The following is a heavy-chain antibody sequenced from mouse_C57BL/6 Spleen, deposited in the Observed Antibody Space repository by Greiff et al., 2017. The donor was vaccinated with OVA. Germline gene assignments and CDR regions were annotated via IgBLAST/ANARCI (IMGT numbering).Heavy chain of an antibody. Sequence: VKLQESGAELVRPGASVTLSCKASGYTFTDYEMHWVKQTPVHGLEWIGAIDPETGGTAYNQKFKGKAILTADKSSSTAYMELRSLTSEDSAVYYCTRGRGYFDYWGQGTTLTVSS. CDR3: TRGRGYFDY. CDR2: IDPETGGT. CDR1: GYTFTDYE. J-gene: IGHJ2*01. V-gene: IGHV1-15*01.